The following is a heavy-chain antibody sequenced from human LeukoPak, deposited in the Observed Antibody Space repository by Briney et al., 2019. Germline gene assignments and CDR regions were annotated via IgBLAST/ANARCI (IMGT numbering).Heavy chain of an antibody. CDR3: ASLSRGSSSWYGKYNWFDP. CDR2: IIPIFGTA. Sequence: SVKVSCKASGGTFSSYAISWVRLAPGQGLEWMGGIIPIFGTANYAQKFQGRVTITTDESTSTAYMELSSLRSEDTAVYYCASLSRGSSSWYGKYNWFDPWGQGTLVTVSS. V-gene: IGHV1-69*05. J-gene: IGHJ5*02. D-gene: IGHD6-13*01. CDR1: GGTFSSYA.